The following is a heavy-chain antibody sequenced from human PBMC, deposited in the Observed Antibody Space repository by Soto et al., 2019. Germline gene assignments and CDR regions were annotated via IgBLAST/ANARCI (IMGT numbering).Heavy chain of an antibody. V-gene: IGHV1-69*13. CDR1: GGTFSSYA. CDR3: ARFGGSCYPLGNYYYGMDV. CDR2: IIPIFGTA. D-gene: IGHD2-15*01. J-gene: IGHJ6*02. Sequence: SVKVSCKASGGTFSSYAISWVRQAPGQGLEWMGGIIPIFGTANYAQKFQGRVTITADESTSTAYMELSSLRSEDTAVYYCARFGGSCYPLGNYYYGMDVWGQGTTVTVSS.